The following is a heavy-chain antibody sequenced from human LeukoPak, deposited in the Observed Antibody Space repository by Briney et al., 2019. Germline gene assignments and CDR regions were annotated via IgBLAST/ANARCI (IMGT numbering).Heavy chain of an antibody. CDR1: GFTFSSYG. J-gene: IGHJ4*02. CDR2: IWYDGSNK. Sequence: PGGSLRLSCAASGFTFSSYGMHWVRQAPGKGLEWVAVIWYDGSNKYYADSVKGRFTISRDNSKNTLYLQMNSLRAEDTAVYYXAKDLGDXXXXXLHXXXDXWGQGTLVTVSS. CDR3: AKDLGDXXXXXLHXXXDX. V-gene: IGHV3-33*06. D-gene: IGHD2-21*02.